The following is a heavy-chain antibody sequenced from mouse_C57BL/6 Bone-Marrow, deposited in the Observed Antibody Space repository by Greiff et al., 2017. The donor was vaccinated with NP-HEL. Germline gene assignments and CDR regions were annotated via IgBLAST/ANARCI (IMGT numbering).Heavy chain of an antibody. V-gene: IGHV1-81*01. CDR1: GYTFTSYG. CDR2: IYPRSGNT. Sequence: QVQLKESGAELARPGASVKLSCKASGYTFTSYGISWVKQRTGQGLEWIGEIYPRSGNTYYNEKFKGKATLTADKSSSTAYRELRSLTSEDSAVDFCARSGYDGSRFAYWGQGTLVTVSA. J-gene: IGHJ3*01. CDR3: ARSGYDGSRFAY. D-gene: IGHD1-1*01.